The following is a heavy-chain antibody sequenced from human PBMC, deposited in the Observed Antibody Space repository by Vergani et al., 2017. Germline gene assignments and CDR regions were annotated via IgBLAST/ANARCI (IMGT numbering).Heavy chain of an antibody. V-gene: IGHV3-11*05. J-gene: IGHJ4*02. CDR3: ARGIAAAGTDY. D-gene: IGHD6-13*01. Sequence: VQLVESGGGLVKPGGSLRLSCAASGFTFSDYYMSWIRQAPGKGLEWVSYISSSSSYTNYADSVKGRFTISRDNAKNSLYLQMNGRRAEDTAVYYCARGIAAAGTDYWGQGTLVTVSS. CDR2: ISSSSSYT. CDR1: GFTFSDYY.